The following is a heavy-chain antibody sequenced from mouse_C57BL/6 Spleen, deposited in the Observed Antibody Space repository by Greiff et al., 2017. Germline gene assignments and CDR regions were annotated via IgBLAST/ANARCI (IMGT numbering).Heavy chain of an antibody. CDR3: TRGVWYFYV. Sequence: EVKVEESGGGLVQPGGSMKLSCAASGFTFSDAWMDWVRQSPEQGLEWVDEIRNKANNHATYYAESVKGRFTISREDSKSSVYLQMNSLRADDAGIYYCTRGVWYFYVWGTGATVTVSS. J-gene: IGHJ1*03. CDR1: GFTFSDAW. V-gene: IGHV6-6*01. CDR2: IRNKANNHAT.